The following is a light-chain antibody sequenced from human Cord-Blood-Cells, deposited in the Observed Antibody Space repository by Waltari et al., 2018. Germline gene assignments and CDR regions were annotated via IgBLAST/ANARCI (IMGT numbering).Light chain of an antibody. CDR1: SSDVGDYNY. Sequence: QSALTQPAPVSGSPGQSITISCTGTSSDVGDYNYVSWYQQHPGKAPKLMIYDVSNRPSGVSNRFAGSKSGNTASLTISGLQAEDEADYYCSSYTSSSTYVFGTGTKVTVL. V-gene: IGLV2-14*01. CDR3: SSYTSSSTYV. J-gene: IGLJ1*01. CDR2: DVS.